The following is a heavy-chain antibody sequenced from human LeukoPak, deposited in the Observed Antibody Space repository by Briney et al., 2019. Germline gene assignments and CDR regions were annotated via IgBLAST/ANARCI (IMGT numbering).Heavy chain of an antibody. CDR3: ARANSVFARDDAFDI. D-gene: IGHD3-16*01. CDR1: GGSISSSPYY. CDR2: IYYSGST. Sequence: SGTLSLTCTVSGGSISSSPYYLGWIRQPPGKGLEWIGSIYYSGSTYYNPSLESRVTISVDTSKNQFSLKLSSVTAADTAVYYCARANSVFARDDAFDIWGQGTMVTVSS. V-gene: IGHV4-39*07. J-gene: IGHJ3*02.